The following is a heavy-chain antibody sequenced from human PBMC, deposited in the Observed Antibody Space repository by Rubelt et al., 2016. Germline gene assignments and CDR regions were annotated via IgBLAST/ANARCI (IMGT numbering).Heavy chain of an antibody. CDR1: GGSFSGYY. V-gene: IGHV4-34*01. D-gene: IGHD6-6*01. CDR3: ARSWAWTARKDAFDI. Sequence: QVQLQQWGAGLLKPSETLSLTCAVYGGSFSGYYWSWIRQAPGKGLEWIGEINHSGSTNYNPSLKSRVAISVDTSKNQFPLKLTSVTAAATAVYYCARSWAWTARKDAFDIWGQGTMVTVSS. CDR2: INHSGST. J-gene: IGHJ3*02.